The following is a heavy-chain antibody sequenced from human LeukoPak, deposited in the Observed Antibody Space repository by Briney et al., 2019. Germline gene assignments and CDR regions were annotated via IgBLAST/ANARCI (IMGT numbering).Heavy chain of an antibody. CDR1: GFTFSSYG. V-gene: IGHV3-30*02. J-gene: IGHJ3*02. CDR2: IRYDGSNK. D-gene: IGHD2-2*01. Sequence: GGSLRLSCAASGFTFSSYGMHWVRQAPGKGLEWVAFIRYDGSNKYYADSVKGRFTISRDNSKNTLYLQMNSLRAEDTAVFYCAKDKIVVVPPAIAAFDIWGQGTMVTVSS. CDR3: AKDKIVVVPPAIAAFDI.